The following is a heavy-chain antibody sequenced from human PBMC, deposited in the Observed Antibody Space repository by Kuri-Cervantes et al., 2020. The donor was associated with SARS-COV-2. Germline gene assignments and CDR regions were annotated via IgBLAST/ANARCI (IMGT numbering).Heavy chain of an antibody. CDR2: INHSGST. J-gene: IGHJ6*02. V-gene: IGHV4-34*01. CDR3: AKAWRGQWLASYYYYGMDV. Sequence: SETLSLTCAVYGGSFSGYYWSWIRQPPGKGLEWIGEINHSGSTNYNPSLKSRVTISVDTSKNQFSLKLSSVTAADTAVYYCAKAWRGQWLASYYYYGMDVWGQGTTVTVSS. CDR1: GGSFSGYY. D-gene: IGHD6-19*01.